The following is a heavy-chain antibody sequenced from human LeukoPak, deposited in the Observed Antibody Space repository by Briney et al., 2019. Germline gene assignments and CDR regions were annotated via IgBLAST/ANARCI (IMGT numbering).Heavy chain of an antibody. CDR1: GVTVSSNY. J-gene: IGHJ4*02. D-gene: IGHD3-10*01. Sequence: GGSLRLSCAPSGVTVSSNYMSWVRQAPAKGLEWVSVIYSGGSTYYADSVKGRFTISRDNSKNTLYLQMNSLRAEDTAVYYCARDFSGSYTLDYWGQGTLVTVSS. CDR2: IYSGGST. CDR3: ARDFSGSYTLDY. V-gene: IGHV3-66*01.